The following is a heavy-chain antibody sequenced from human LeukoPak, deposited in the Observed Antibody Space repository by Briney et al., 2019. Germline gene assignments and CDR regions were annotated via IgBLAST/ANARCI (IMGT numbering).Heavy chain of an antibody. D-gene: IGHD2-8*01. J-gene: IGHJ6*02. CDR2: LNSEGSRK. V-gene: IGHV3-74*01. CDR1: GFTFSRHW. Sequence: PGGSLRLSCAASGFTFSRHWMHWVRQAPGKGLVWVSHLNSEGSRKTYADSVKGRFTISRDNAKNTIYLQMNSLRAEDTAVYYCARDNGKYAMDVWGQGTTVTVSS. CDR3: ARDNGKYAMDV.